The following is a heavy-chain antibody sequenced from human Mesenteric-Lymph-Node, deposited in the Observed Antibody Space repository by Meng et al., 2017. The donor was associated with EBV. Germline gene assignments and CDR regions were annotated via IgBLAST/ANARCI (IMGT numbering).Heavy chain of an antibody. CDR3: ARDRDAYNYYFDY. Sequence: QVPRVQSGACVKKLGSSGKASRKTSGDTCSTYAITWVRQAPGQGTEWMGGIIPLFGPPNYAQKFQGRVTIIADESTNTAYMELSSLRSEDTAVYYCARDRDAYNYYFDYWGQGTLVTVSS. D-gene: IGHD5-24*01. J-gene: IGHJ4*02. CDR1: GDTCSTYA. V-gene: IGHV1-69*01. CDR2: IIPLFGPP.